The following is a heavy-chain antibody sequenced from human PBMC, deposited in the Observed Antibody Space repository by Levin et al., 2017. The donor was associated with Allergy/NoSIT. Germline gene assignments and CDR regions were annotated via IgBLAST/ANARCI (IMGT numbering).Heavy chain of an antibody. D-gene: IGHD5-18*01. CDR1: GFTFSSYA. CDR2: ISYDGSNK. CDR3: ARSGYSYGLESALGI. V-gene: IGHV3-30-3*01. J-gene: IGHJ3*02. Sequence: GGSLRLSCAASGFTFSSYAMHWVRQAPGKGLEWVAVISYDGSNKYYADSVKGRFTISRDNSKNTLYLQMNSLRAEDTAVYYCARSGYSYGLESALGIWGQGTMVTVSS.